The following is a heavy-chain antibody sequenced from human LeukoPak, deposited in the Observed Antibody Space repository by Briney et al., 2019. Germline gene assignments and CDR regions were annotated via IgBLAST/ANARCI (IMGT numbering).Heavy chain of an antibody. D-gene: IGHD6-13*01. CDR2: SSAYLSIK. CDR1: GFALTAYG. J-gene: IGHJ4*01. Sequence: HPGGSLRLSCEASGFALTAYGMSWVRQAPGKGLEWVSHSSAYLSIKKYADSVKGRFTISRDNFRNTLYLQMNSLRVEDTAIYYSARDHGTCWSPDYWGPGTLVTVSS. CDR3: ARDHGTCWSPDY. V-gene: IGHV3-23*01.